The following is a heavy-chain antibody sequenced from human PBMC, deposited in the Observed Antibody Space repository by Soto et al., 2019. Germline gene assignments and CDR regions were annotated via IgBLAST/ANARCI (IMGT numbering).Heavy chain of an antibody. CDR3: ARDLGRDLQQLVLDYYYYGMDV. J-gene: IGHJ6*02. CDR1: GYTFTSYA. Sequence: ASVKRSCKTSGYTFTSYAMHWVRQATGQRLEWMGWINAGNGNTKYSQKFQGRVTITRDTSASTAYMELSSLRSEDTAVYYCARDLGRDLQQLVLDYYYYGMDVWGQGTTVTVSS. D-gene: IGHD6-13*01. CDR2: INAGNGNT. V-gene: IGHV1-3*01.